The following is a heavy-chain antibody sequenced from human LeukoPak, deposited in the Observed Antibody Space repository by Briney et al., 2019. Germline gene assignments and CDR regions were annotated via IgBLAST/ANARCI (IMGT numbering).Heavy chain of an antibody. D-gene: IGHD2-15*01. CDR1: GGSISSYD. Sequence: SETLSLTCTVCGGSISSYDWSWIRQRAGKGLEWIGRIYTSGSTNYNPSLKSRVTMPVDTSKNQFSLKLSSVTAADTAVYYCAREDIVVVVADGGYFDYWGQGTLVTVSS. V-gene: IGHV4-4*07. CDR2: IYTSGST. CDR3: AREDIVVVVADGGYFDY. J-gene: IGHJ4*02.